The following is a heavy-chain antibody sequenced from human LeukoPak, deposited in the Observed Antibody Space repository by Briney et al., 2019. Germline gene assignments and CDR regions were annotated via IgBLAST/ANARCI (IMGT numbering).Heavy chain of an antibody. CDR1: GGSISSYY. Sequence: SETLSLTCTVSGGSISSYYWSWIRQPPGKGLEWIGCIYYSGSTNYNPSLKSRVTISVDTSKNQFSLKLSSVTAADTAVYYCARGKEMATMNYWGQGTLVTVSS. CDR3: ARGKEMATMNY. CDR2: IYYSGST. D-gene: IGHD5-24*01. J-gene: IGHJ4*02. V-gene: IGHV4-59*01.